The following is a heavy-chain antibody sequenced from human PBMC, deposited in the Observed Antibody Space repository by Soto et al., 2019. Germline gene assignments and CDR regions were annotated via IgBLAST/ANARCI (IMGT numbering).Heavy chain of an antibody. J-gene: IGHJ3*02. V-gene: IGHV5-51*01. Sequence: XESLKIACKGCGYSFTSYWIGWVRQMPGKGLEWMGIIYPGDSDTRYSPSFQGQVTISADKSISAAYLQWSSLKASDTAMYYCARPEFGDDAFDIWGQGTMVTVSS. CDR3: ARPEFGDDAFDI. CDR2: IYPGDSDT. D-gene: IGHD3-10*01. CDR1: GYSFTSYW.